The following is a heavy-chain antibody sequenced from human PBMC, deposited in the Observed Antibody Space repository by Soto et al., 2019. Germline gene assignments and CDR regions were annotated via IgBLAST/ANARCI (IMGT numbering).Heavy chain of an antibody. CDR1: GFTFSSYA. CDR2: IGESGTPT. D-gene: IGHD2-2*01. Sequence: EVQLLESGGGLVQPGGSLRLSCAASGFTFSSYAMKWVRQAPGKGLEWVSLIGESGTPTYYAVSVKGRFTISRDNSGKMLFLEMYSLRAEDTAVYYCARYIPGVRYYGMDVWGQGTTVTVSS. J-gene: IGHJ6*01. V-gene: IGHV3-23*01. CDR3: ARYIPGVRYYGMDV.